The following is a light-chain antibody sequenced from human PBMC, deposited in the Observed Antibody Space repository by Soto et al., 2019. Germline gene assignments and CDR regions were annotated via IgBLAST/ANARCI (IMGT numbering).Light chain of an antibody. CDR2: GAS. V-gene: IGKV3-20*01. CDR3: QHYGNSPLLT. Sequence: EIVLTQSPGTLSLSPGERATLSCRASQSISSSYLAWYQQKPGQAPRLLIYGASRRATGISDRFSGSGSGTDFTLTISRLEPEDFAVYYCQHYGNSPLLTFGGGTKVQIK. CDR1: QSISSSY. J-gene: IGKJ4*01.